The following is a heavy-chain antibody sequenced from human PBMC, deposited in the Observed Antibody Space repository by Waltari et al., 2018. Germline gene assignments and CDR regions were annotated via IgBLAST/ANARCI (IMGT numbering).Heavy chain of an antibody. CDR2: ISSSSSTI. CDR1: VFTFSRYS. CDR3: ARPFGSGSGFDAFDI. J-gene: IGHJ3*02. D-gene: IGHD6-19*01. Sequence: EVQLVESGGGLVQPGGSLRLSCAASVFTFSRYSMTWFRQAPGKGLEWVSYISSSSSTIYYADSVKGRFTISRDNAKNSLYLQMNSLRAEDTAVYYCARPFGSGSGFDAFDIWGQGTMVTVSS. V-gene: IGHV3-48*04.